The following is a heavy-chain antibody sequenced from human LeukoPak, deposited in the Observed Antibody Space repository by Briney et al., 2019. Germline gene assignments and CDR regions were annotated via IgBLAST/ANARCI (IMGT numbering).Heavy chain of an antibody. V-gene: IGHV3-23*01. CDR1: GFTFSSYA. Sequence: GGSLRLSCAASGFTFSSYAMSWVRQAPGKELVWVARIRGDGRATTYADSVKGRFTISRDNSKNTLYLQMNSLRAEDTAVYYCARDRRVRGVTNYYYYYGMDVWGQGTTVTVSS. CDR3: ARDRRVRGVTNYYYYYGMDV. D-gene: IGHD3-10*01. J-gene: IGHJ6*02. CDR2: IRGDGRAT.